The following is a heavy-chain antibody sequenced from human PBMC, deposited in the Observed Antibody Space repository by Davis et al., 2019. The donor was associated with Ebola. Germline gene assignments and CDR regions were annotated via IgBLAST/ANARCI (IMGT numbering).Heavy chain of an antibody. D-gene: IGHD2-21*01. CDR3: ARGYCGGICFDAFDI. V-gene: IGHV3-23*01. Sequence: GGSLRLSCAAAGFTFSSYSMNWVGQAPGKGLDWVSAISGSGGSTYYADSVKGRFTISRDNSKNTLYLQMNSLRAENTAVYHCARGYCGGICFDAFDIWGQGTMVTVSS. J-gene: IGHJ3*02. CDR1: GFTFSSYS. CDR2: ISGSGGST.